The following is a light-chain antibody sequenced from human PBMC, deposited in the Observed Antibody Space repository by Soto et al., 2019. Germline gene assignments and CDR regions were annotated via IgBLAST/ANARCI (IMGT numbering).Light chain of an antibody. CDR1: SSDIGAYNY. V-gene: IGLV2-14*03. Sequence: QSALTQPASVSGSPGQAITVSRTGTSSDIGAYNYVSLYQQYTGKAPKLMIYGVTKRPSAHPTRFSGSKTGTTASRTIFGLQAEDDADYLCFSQRCGDGHVVGTWTKVTVL. J-gene: IGLJ1*01. CDR3: FSQRCGDGHV. CDR2: GVT.